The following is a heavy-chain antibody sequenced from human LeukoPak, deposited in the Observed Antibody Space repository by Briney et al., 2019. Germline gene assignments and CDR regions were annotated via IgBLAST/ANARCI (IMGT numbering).Heavy chain of an antibody. D-gene: IGHD4-17*01. CDR3: ARGDYGDNVDGAFDI. V-gene: IGHV4-31*03. CDR2: IYYSGST. J-gene: IGHJ3*02. Sequence: SETLSLTCTVSGGSISSRNYYWSWLRQHPGKGLEWIGYIYYSGSTDYNPSLKSRVAISMDTSKNQFSLNLNSVSAADTAVYYCARGDYGDNVDGAFDIWGQGTMVVVSS. CDR1: GGSISSRNYY.